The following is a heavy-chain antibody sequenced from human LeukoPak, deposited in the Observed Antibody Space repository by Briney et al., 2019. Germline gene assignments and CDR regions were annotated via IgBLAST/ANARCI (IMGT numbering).Heavy chain of an antibody. V-gene: IGHV1-69*06. Sequence: GASVKVSCRASGGTFSSYAISWVRQAPGQGLEWMGGIIHIFGTANYAQKFQGRVTITADKSTSTAYMELSSLRSEDTAVYYCAREYPGTGSIGGPYYYGMDVWGKGTTVTVSS. J-gene: IGHJ6*04. CDR2: IIHIFGTA. CDR1: GGTFSSYA. D-gene: IGHD3/OR15-3a*01. CDR3: AREYPGTGSIGGPYYYGMDV.